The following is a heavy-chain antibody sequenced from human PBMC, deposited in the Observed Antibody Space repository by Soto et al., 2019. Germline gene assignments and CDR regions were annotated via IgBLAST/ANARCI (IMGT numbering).Heavy chain of an antibody. CDR2: ISGRGETT. CDR3: AKSGLQGWTKGRYNH. Sequence: EVQLLDSGGRLVQPGGSLRLSCAASGFTLRSYAMSWVRRAPGKGLEWVSSISGRGETTSYGESVRGRFTISRDDSKNTLYLQMNSLSEEDTAVYFCAKSGLQGWTKGRYNHWGQGTLVTASS. D-gene: IGHD1-20*01. CDR1: GFTLRSYA. J-gene: IGHJ5*02. V-gene: IGHV3-23*01.